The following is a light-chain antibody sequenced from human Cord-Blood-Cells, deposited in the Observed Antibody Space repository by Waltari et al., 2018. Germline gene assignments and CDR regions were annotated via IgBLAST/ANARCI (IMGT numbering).Light chain of an antibody. CDR2: EGS. CDR3: CSYAGSSTVV. J-gene: IGLJ2*01. V-gene: IGLV2-23*01. CDR1: SSDVGSYNL. Sequence: QSALTQPASVSGSPGQSITISCTGTSSDVGSYNLVSWYQQHPGKAPNHMIYEGSKRPSGVSNRFSRSKSCNTASLTISGLQAEDEADYYCCSYAGSSTVVFGGVTKLTVL.